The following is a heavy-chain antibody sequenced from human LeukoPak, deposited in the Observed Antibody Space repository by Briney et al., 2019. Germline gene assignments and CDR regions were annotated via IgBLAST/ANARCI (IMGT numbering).Heavy chain of an antibody. CDR2: IYTSGST. Sequence: SETLSLPRTVSGGSISSYYWRWIRQPAGKGLEWIGRIYTSGSTNYNPSLKRRVTMSVDTSKNQFSLKLSSATAADTAVYYCASNTYYYDSSGYYPEAFDIWGQGTMVTVSS. V-gene: IGHV4-4*07. CDR1: GGSISSYY. D-gene: IGHD3-22*01. J-gene: IGHJ3*02. CDR3: ASNTYYYDSSGYYPEAFDI.